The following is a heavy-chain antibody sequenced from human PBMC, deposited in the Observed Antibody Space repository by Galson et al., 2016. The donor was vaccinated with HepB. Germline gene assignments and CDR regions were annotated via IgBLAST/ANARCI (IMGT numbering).Heavy chain of an antibody. J-gene: IGHJ6*02. D-gene: IGHD3-3*01. CDR3: ARDRGSYDLWSAFPTVAMDV. CDR2: INSRETSM. CDR1: GFTFSQFE. Sequence: SLRLSCAASGFTFSQFEMNWVRQAPLKALECISYINSRETSMVYAPSVKGRLTISRDNTQNSLYLHMTALGAKDTAVYYCARDRGSYDLWSAFPTVAMDVWGQGTTVTVSS. V-gene: IGHV3-48*03.